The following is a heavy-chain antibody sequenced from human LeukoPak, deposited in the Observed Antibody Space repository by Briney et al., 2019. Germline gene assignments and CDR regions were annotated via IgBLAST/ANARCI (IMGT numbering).Heavy chain of an antibody. CDR1: GFDFHNYV. CDR2: ISYDVNIK. CDR3: VREGFYDSGSFPTFYFDY. Sequence: GGSLILSCAASGFDFHNYVIHWVRQAPGKELEGVAVISYDVNIKYHADSVKGRFTISRDSSSKTVYLQMNSLGTEDTAVYYCVREGFYDSGSFPTFYFDYWGQGTLVTVSS. J-gene: IGHJ4*02. D-gene: IGHD3-10*01. V-gene: IGHV3-30-3*01.